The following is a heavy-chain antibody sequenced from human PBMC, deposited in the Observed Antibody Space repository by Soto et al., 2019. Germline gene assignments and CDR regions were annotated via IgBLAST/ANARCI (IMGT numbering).Heavy chain of an antibody. Sequence: QVRLVQSGAEVKKPGASVKVSCKASGYSFTDYHIHWVRQAPGQGLEWLGRINPKSGGTSTAQKFQGWVTMTTDTSISTASMELPRLTSDDTAIYYCARGDSTDCSNGVCSFFYNHDMDVWGQGTTVTVSS. CDR2: INPKSGGT. V-gene: IGHV1-2*04. CDR3: ARGDSTDCSNGVCSFFYNHDMDV. CDR1: GYSFTDYH. D-gene: IGHD2-8*01. J-gene: IGHJ6*02.